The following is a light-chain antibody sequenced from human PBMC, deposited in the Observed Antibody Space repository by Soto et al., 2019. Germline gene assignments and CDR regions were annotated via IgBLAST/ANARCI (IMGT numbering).Light chain of an antibody. CDR1: GSNIGAPYD. J-gene: IGLJ1*01. CDR2: EVR. Sequence: QSVLTQPPSLSGAPGQRVTISCTGSGSNIGAPYDVHWYQHLPGTAPKLLIYEVRNRPPGVSNRFSGSKSGNTASLTISGLQAEDEADYYCSSYTSSSTHVFGTGTKVTVL. CDR3: SSYTSSSTHV. V-gene: IGLV1-40*01.